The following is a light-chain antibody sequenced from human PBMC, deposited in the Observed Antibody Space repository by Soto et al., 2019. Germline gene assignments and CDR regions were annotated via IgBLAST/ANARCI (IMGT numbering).Light chain of an antibody. CDR1: QSISSR. Sequence: DIQMTQSPSTLSASVGDRVTITCRASQSISSRLAWYQQKPGRAPKLLIYKASSLETGVPSRFSGSGYGTEFTLIISSLQPDDSASYYCQQYGSSSPWTFGQGTKVEIK. J-gene: IGKJ1*01. CDR3: QQYGSSSPWT. V-gene: IGKV1-5*03. CDR2: KAS.